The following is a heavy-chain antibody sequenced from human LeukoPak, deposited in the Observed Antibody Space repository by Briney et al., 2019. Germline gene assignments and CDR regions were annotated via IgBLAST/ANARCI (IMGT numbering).Heavy chain of an antibody. CDR1: GGSISSYY. D-gene: IGHD6-13*01. CDR3: ARVSAAAGRYYYYYGMDV. Sequence: SETLSLTCTVSGGSISSYYWSWIRRPPGKGLEWIGYIYYSGSTNYNPSLKSRVTISVDTSKNQFSLKLSSVTAADTAVYYCARVSAAAGRYYYYYGMDVWGQGTTVTVSS. CDR2: IYYSGST. J-gene: IGHJ6*02. V-gene: IGHV4-59*01.